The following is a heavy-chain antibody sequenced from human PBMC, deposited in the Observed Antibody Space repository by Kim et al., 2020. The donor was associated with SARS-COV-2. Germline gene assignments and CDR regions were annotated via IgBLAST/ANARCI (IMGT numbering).Heavy chain of an antibody. CDR2: ISYGRSNK. V-gene: IGHV3-30*04. Sequence: GGSLRLSCAASGFTFSSYAMNWVRQAPGKGLEWVAAISYGRSNKYYADSVKGRFTISRDNSKNTLYLQMNSLRAEDTAVYYCARDKEYSSGCYYHDYGMDVGGQRATFTVSS. D-gene: IGHD6-19*01. J-gene: IGHJ6*02. CDR3: ARDKEYSSGCYYHDYGMDV. CDR1: GFTFSSYA.